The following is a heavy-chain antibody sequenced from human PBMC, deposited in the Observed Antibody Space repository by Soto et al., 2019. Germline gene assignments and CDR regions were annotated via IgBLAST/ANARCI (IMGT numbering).Heavy chain of an antibody. V-gene: IGHV3-9*01. Sequence: GGSLRLSCAASGFTFDDYAMHWVRQAPGKGLEWVSGISWNSGSIGYADSVKGRFTISRDNAKNSLYLQMNSLRAEDTALYYCAKEGYYYGSGSYYNHFDYWGQGTLVTVSS. CDR2: ISWNSGSI. J-gene: IGHJ4*02. CDR3: AKEGYYYGSGSYYNHFDY. CDR1: GFTFDDYA. D-gene: IGHD3-10*01.